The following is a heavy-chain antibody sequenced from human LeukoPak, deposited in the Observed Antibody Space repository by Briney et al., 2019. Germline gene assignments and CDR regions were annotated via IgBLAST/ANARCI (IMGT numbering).Heavy chain of an antibody. D-gene: IGHD5-18*01. CDR3: VTGFTTMAVDYFDY. CDR1: GKTLSDLS. J-gene: IGHJ4*02. Sequence: ASVKVSCKVSGKTLSDLSIHWLRQPPGKGLEWLGGSDPEDGERIYAQMFQGRVTMTEDTSIDTAYMGLSSLRSEDTAVYYCVTGFTTMAVDYFDYWGQGTLVTVS. V-gene: IGHV1-24*01. CDR2: SDPEDGER.